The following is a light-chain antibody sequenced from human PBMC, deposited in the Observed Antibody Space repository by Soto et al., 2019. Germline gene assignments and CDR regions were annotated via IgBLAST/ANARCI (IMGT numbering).Light chain of an antibody. J-gene: IGLJ2*01. CDR3: QSYDSSLSGSMV. Sequence: QSVLTQPPSVSGAPGQRVTISCTGSSSNIGAGYDVHWYQQLPRTAPKLLSYSNSNRPSGVPDRFSGSKSGTSASLAITGLQAEDEADDYCQSYDSSLSGSMVFGGGTKVTVL. CDR1: SSNIGAGYD. V-gene: IGLV1-40*01. CDR2: SNS.